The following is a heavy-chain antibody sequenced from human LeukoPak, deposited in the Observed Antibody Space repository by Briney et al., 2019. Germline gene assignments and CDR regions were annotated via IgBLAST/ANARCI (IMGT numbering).Heavy chain of an antibody. V-gene: IGHV3-30-3*01. CDR1: GFTFSSYA. CDR3: ARDTSYYYDSSGYALDY. CDR2: IAYDGSNK. D-gene: IGHD3-22*01. J-gene: IGHJ4*02. Sequence: GGSLRLSCAASGFTFSSYAMHWVRQAPGKGLEWAAGIAYDGSNKYYADSVKGRFTISRDNSKNTLYLQMNSLRAEDTAVYYCARDTSYYYDSSGYALDYWGQGTLVTVSS.